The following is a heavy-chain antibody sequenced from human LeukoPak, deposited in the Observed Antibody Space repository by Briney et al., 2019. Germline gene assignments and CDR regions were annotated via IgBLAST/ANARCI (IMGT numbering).Heavy chain of an antibody. CDR3: ARHYDILTGYSAYAFDV. CDR2: IYYSGST. J-gene: IGHJ3*01. CDR1: GRPVSSDY. D-gene: IGHD3-9*01. Sequence: KPPVLRSCTRTVAGRPVSSDYWSWIRQHPGKELEWIGYIYYSGSTNYNPSLESRVTISVDTSKKQFSLKLSFVTAADTAVYYCARHYDILTGYSAYAFDVWGQGTMVTVSS. V-gene: IGHV4-59*08.